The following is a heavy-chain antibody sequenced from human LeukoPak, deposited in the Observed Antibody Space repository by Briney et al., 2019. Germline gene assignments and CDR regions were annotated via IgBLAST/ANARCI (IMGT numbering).Heavy chain of an antibody. Sequence: IIPIFGTANYAQKFQGRVTITADESTSTAYMELSSLRSEDTAVYYCARSASSGYSAGFDYWGQGTLVTVSS. J-gene: IGHJ4*02. CDR2: IIPIFGTA. V-gene: IGHV1-69*01. CDR3: ARSASSGYSAGFDY. D-gene: IGHD3-22*01.